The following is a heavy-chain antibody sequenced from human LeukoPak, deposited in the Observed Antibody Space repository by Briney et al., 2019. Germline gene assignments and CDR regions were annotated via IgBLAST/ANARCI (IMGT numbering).Heavy chain of an antibody. CDR3: ARDHDYYGSGLGYYGMDV. V-gene: IGHV1-46*01. Sequence: ASVKVSCKASGYTFTSYYMHWVRQAPGPGLEWMGIINPSGGSTTYAQKFQGRVTMTRDTSTSTVYMELSSLRSEDTAVYYCARDHDYYGSGLGYYGMDVWGKGTTVTVSP. J-gene: IGHJ6*04. CDR2: INPSGGST. CDR1: GYTFTSYY. D-gene: IGHD3-10*01.